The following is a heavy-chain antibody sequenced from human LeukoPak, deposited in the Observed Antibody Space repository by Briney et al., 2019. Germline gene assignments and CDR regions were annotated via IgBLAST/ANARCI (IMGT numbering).Heavy chain of an antibody. J-gene: IGHJ5*02. Sequence: GASVKVSCKVSGYTPTELSMHWVRQAPGKGLEWMGGFDPVDGETIYAQNFQGRVTMTEDTSTDTAYMELNNLTSEDTAVYYCVRFAAGPDPYYPWGQGTLVTVSS. CDR3: VRFAAGPDPYYP. V-gene: IGHV1-24*01. CDR2: FDPVDGET. CDR1: GYTPTELS. D-gene: IGHD6-25*01.